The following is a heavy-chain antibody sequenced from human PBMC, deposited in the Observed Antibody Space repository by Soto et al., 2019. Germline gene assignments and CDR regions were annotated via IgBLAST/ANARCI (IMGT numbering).Heavy chain of an antibody. CDR1: GFTFSSYA. J-gene: IGHJ4*02. V-gene: IGHV3-23*01. CDR2: ISGSGGST. CDR3: AKRPTIAALGMSAY. Sequence: EVQLLESGGGLVQPGGSLRLSCAASGFTFSSYAMSWVRQAPGKGLEWVSAISGSGGSTYYADSVKGRFTISRDNSKNTLYLKMNSRRAEDTAVYYCAKRPTIAALGMSAYWGQGTLVTVSS. D-gene: IGHD6-13*01.